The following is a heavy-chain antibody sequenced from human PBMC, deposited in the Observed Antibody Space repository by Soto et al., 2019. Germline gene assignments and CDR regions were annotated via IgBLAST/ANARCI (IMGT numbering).Heavy chain of an antibody. V-gene: IGHV1-2*02. CDR3: ARDLARGGGSAGFDY. CDR2: INPNSGGT. CDR1: GYTFTGYY. D-gene: IGHD1-26*01. J-gene: IGHJ4*02. Sequence: ASVKVSCKASGYTFTGYYMHWVRQAPGQGLEWMGWINPNSGGTRYPQKFQGRVTMTRDTSISTVYMALTRLRSDDTAVYYRARDLARGGGSAGFDYWGQGTLVTVSS.